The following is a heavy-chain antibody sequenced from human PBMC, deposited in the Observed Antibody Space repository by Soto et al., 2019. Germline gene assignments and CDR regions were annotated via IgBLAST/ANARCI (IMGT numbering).Heavy chain of an antibody. Sequence: SETLSLTCAVYGGSFSGYYWSWIRQPPGKGLEWIGEINHSGSTYYNPSLKSRVTISVDTSKNQFSLKLSSVTAADTAVYYCARHYDILTGYRRGWFDPWGQGTLVNVS. D-gene: IGHD3-9*01. V-gene: IGHV4-34*01. CDR2: INHSGST. CDR1: GGSFSGYY. CDR3: ARHYDILTGYRRGWFDP. J-gene: IGHJ5*02.